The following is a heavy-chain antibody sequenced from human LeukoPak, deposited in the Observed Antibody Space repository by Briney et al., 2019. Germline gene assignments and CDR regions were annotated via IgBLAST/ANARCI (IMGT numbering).Heavy chain of an antibody. V-gene: IGHV4-59*01. Sequence: SETLSLTCTVSGGSLSSYYWSWIRQPPGKGLEWIGFMSNSGHTDSTPSLKSRVTVSVDTSRNQFSLKLNSVAAADTAVYYCARVSVAGTGPDYWGQGTLVTVSS. J-gene: IGHJ4*02. CDR1: GGSLSSYY. CDR2: MSNSGHT. D-gene: IGHD6-13*01. CDR3: ARVSVAGTGPDY.